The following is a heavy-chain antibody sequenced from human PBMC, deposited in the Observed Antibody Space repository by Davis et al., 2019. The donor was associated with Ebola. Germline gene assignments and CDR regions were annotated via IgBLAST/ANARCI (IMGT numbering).Heavy chain of an antibody. CDR3: ARASTHYYDSSGYYYDY. CDR2: MNPNSGNT. V-gene: IGHV1-8*01. J-gene: IGHJ4*02. D-gene: IGHD3-22*01. Sequence: AASVKVSCKASGYTFTSYDINWVRQATGQGLEWMGWMNPNSGNTGYAQKFQGRVTMTRNTSISTAYMELNSLRAEDTAVYYCARASTHYYDSSGYYYDYWGQGTLVTVSS. CDR1: GYTFTSYD.